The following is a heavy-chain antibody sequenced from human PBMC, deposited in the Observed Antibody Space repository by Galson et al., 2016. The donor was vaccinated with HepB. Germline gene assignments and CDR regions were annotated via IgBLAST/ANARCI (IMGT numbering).Heavy chain of an antibody. CDR3: ARAGGITFGGVIIRFDY. V-gene: IGHV3-7*01. Sequence: SLRLSCAASGFTFSSYWMSWVRQAPGKGLEWVASIKQDGSEKHYVDSVKGRFIISRDNAKNSLYLQMNSLRAEDTAVYYCARAGGITFGGVIIRFDYWGQGTLVTVSS. CDR2: IKQDGSEK. D-gene: IGHD3-16*02. J-gene: IGHJ4*02. CDR1: GFTFSSYW.